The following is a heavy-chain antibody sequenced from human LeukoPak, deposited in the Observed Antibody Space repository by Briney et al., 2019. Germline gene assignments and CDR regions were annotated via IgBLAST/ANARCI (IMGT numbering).Heavy chain of an antibody. D-gene: IGHD3-10*01. J-gene: IGHJ4*02. Sequence: GGSLRLSCAASGFTFSSYSMNWVRQASGKGLEWVSYISSSSSTIYYADSVKGRFTISRDNAKNSLYLQMNSLRAEDTAVYYCARGYGSENFDYWGQGTLVTVSS. CDR2: ISSSSSTI. V-gene: IGHV3-48*01. CDR3: ARGYGSENFDY. CDR1: GFTFSSYS.